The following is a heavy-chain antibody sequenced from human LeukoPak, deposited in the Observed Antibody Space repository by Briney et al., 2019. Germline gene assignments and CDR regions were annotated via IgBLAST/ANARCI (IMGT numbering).Heavy chain of an antibody. CDR1: GFTFSSYW. V-gene: IGHV4-59*08. Sequence: GSLRLFCAASGFTFSSYWMTWVRQPPGKGLEWSGYIYYSGSTNYNPSLKSRVTISVDTSKNQFSLKLSSVTAADTAVYYCARVVAATVDYWGQGSLVTVSS. CDR2: IYYSGST. D-gene: IGHD2-15*01. CDR3: ARVVAATVDY. J-gene: IGHJ4*02.